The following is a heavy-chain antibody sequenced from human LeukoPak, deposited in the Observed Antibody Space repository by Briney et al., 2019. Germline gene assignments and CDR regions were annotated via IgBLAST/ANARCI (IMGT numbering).Heavy chain of an antibody. CDR1: GGSISSSSYY. CDR2: IYYSGST. D-gene: IGHD3-22*01. V-gene: IGHV4-39*01. Sequence: NPSETLSLPCTVSGGSISSSSYYWGWIRQPPGEGLEWIGRIYYSGSTYYNPSLKSRVTISVDTSKNQFSLKLSSVTAADTAVYYCARGGPRITMIVVPMDVWGKGTTVTVSS. CDR3: ARGGPRITMIVVPMDV. J-gene: IGHJ6*03.